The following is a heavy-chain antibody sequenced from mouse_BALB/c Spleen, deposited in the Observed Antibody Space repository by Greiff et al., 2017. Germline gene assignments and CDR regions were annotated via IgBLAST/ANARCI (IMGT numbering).Heavy chain of an antibody. J-gene: IGHJ2*01. V-gene: IGHV1S81*02. Sequence: VQLQQPGAELVKPGASVKLSCKASGYTFTSYWMHWVKQRPGQGLEWIGEINPSNGRTNYNEKFKSKATLTVDKSSSTAYMQLSSLTSEDSAVYYCARRGYDALFDYWGQGTTLTVSS. CDR1: GYTFTSYW. CDR3: ARRGYDALFDY. D-gene: IGHD2-2*01. CDR2: INPSNGRT.